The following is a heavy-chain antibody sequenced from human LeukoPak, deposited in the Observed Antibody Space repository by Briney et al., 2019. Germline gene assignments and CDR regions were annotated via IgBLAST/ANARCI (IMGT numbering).Heavy chain of an antibody. D-gene: IGHD3-10*01. CDR1: GGSFSTYY. CDR2: IYADKTT. V-gene: IGHV4-4*07. CDR3: ARDAKYYYGSRTYFFFEY. J-gene: IGHJ4*02. Sequence: PSETLSLTCSVSGGSFSTYYWRWIRQPAGKGLEWIGHIYADKTTDYNPSLKSRVTMSIDTSRNQFSLKLSSVTAADTAVYYCARDAKYYYGSRTYFFFEYWGQGTLLSVSS.